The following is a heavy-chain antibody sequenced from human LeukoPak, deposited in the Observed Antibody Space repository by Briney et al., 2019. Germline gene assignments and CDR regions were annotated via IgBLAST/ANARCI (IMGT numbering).Heavy chain of an antibody. CDR1: GGTFSSYA. D-gene: IGHD4-17*01. CDR2: IIPIFGTA. Sequence: SVKISCKASGGTFSSYAISWVRQAPGQGLEWMGGIIPIFGTANYAQKFQGRVTITADESTSTAYMELSSLRSEDTAVYYCASNGDYLDLFDYWGQGTLVTVSS. J-gene: IGHJ4*02. CDR3: ASNGDYLDLFDY. V-gene: IGHV1-69*13.